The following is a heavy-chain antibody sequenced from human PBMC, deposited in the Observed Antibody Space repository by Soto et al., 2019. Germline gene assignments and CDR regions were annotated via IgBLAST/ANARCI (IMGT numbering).Heavy chain of an antibody. CDR2: IIPIFGTA. D-gene: IGHD2-15*01. J-gene: IGHJ3*02. CDR3: ARAVVAATGAFDI. CDR1: GGTFSSYA. Sequence: ASVKVSCKASGGTFSSYAISWVRQAPGQGLEWMGGIIPIFGTANYAQKFQGRVTITADESTSTAYMELSSLRSEDTAVYYCARAVVAATGAFDIWGQGTMVTVSS. V-gene: IGHV1-69*13.